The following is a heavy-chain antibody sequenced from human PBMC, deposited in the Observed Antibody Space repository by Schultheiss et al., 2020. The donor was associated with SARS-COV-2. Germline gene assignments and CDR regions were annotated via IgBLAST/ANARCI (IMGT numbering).Heavy chain of an antibody. CDR1: GDSVSSNSAA. CDR2: TYYRSKWYN. J-gene: IGHJ6*02. Sequence: SQTLSLTCAISGDSVSSNSAAWNWIRQSPSRGLEWLGRTYYRSKWYNDYAVSVKSRITINPDTSKNQFSLKLSSVTAADTAVYYCARGRGVVTPEFHYGMDVWGQGTTVTVSS. V-gene: IGHV6-1*01. D-gene: IGHD4-23*01. CDR3: ARGRGVVTPEFHYGMDV.